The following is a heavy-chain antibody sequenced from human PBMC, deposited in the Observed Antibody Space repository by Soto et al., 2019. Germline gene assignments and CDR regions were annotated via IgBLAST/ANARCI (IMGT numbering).Heavy chain of an antibody. CDR3: ARVFEYYYDSSGYLDAFDI. V-gene: IGHV3-33*01. Sequence: GGSLRLSCAASGFTFSSYGMHWVRQAPGKGLEWVAVIWYDGSNKYYADSVKGRFTISRDNSKNTLYLQMSSLRAEDTAVYYCARVFEYYYDSSGYLDAFDIWGQGTMVTVSS. D-gene: IGHD3-22*01. CDR2: IWYDGSNK. CDR1: GFTFSSYG. J-gene: IGHJ3*02.